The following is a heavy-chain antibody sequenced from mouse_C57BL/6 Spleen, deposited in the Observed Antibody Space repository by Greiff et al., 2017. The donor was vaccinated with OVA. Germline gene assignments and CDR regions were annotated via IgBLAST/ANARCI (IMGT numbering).Heavy chain of an antibody. CDR3: ARNVWTAQATPFDY. D-gene: IGHD3-2*02. J-gene: IGHJ2*01. V-gene: IGHV2-9-1*01. CDR1: GFSFTSYA. CDR2: IWTGGGT. Sequence: QVQLQQSGPGLVAPSQSLSITCTVSGFSFTSYAISWVRQPPGKGLEWLGVIWTGGGTNYNSALKSRLSISKDNSKSQVFLKMNSLQTDDTARYYCARNVWTAQATPFDYWGQGTTLTVSS.